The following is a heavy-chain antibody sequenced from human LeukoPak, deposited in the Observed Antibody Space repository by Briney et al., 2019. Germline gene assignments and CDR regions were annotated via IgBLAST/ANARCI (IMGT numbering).Heavy chain of an antibody. CDR1: GFTFSTYT. D-gene: IGHD2-15*01. J-gene: IGHJ3*02. V-gene: IGHV3-30*01. CDR2: LSYDGTTR. Sequence: GGSLRLSCAASGFTFSTYTMHWVRQAPGKGLEWVAVLSYDGTTRYYADSVRGRFTISIALSKNTLYLQMNSLRPAGTAVYSCARTPRPNRWSDAFDIWGQGKMVTVSS. CDR3: ARTPRPNRWSDAFDI.